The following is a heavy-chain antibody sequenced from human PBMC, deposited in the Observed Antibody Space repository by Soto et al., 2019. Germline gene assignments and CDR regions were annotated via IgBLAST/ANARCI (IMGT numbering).Heavy chain of an antibody. V-gene: IGHV4-34*01. J-gene: IGHJ6*02. D-gene: IGHD3-22*01. Sequence: PSENLSLTCTVSGGSFSGDCWSWSRLRPGKGLEWIGENNHSGRTKYNPSLKSRVNISVDTSKNQFSLKLSSVTAADTAVYYCARAGGYYDSSGYYYYYYGMDVWGQGTTVT. CDR2: NNHSGRT. CDR1: GGSFSGDC. CDR3: ARAGGYYDSSGYYYYYYGMDV.